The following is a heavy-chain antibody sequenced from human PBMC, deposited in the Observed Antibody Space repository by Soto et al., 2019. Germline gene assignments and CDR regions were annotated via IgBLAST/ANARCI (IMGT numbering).Heavy chain of an antibody. CDR3: AREETVVVTALYYYYYGKDV. CDR1: GYTFTSYY. V-gene: IGHV1-46*01. CDR2: INPSGGST. D-gene: IGHD2-21*02. J-gene: IGHJ6*02. Sequence: ASVKVSCKASGYTFTSYYMHWVRQAPGQGLEWMGIINPSGGSTSYAQKFQGRVTMTRDTSTSTVYMELSSLRSEDTAVYYCAREETVVVTALYYYYYGKDVCGQGTTVTVSS.